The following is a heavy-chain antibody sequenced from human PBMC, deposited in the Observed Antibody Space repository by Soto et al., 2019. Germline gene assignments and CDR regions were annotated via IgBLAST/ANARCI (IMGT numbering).Heavy chain of an antibody. CDR1: GFTVSSNY. CDR2: IYSGGST. D-gene: IGHD1-1*01. V-gene: IGHV3-53*01. CDR3: AKLATYYYYGMDV. J-gene: IGHJ6*02. Sequence: EVQLVESGGGLIQPGGSLRLSCAASGFTVSSNYMSWVRQAPGKGLEWVSAIYSGGSTYYADSVKGRFTISRDNSKNTLYLQMNSLRAEDTAVYYCAKLATYYYYGMDVWGQGTTVTVSS.